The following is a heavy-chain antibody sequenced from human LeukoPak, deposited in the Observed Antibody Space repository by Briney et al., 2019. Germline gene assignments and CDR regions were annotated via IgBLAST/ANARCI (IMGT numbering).Heavy chain of an antibody. J-gene: IGHJ4*02. V-gene: IGHV3-23*01. CDR1: GFTFSSYA. CDR3: AKDYDFWSGYSIAHY. CDR2: ISGSGGST. Sequence: GGPLRLSCAASGFTFSSYAMSWVRQAPGKGLEWVSAISGSGGSTYYADSVKGRFTISRDNSKNTLYLQMNSLRAEDTAVYYCAKDYDFWSGYSIAHYWGQGTLVTVSS. D-gene: IGHD3-3*01.